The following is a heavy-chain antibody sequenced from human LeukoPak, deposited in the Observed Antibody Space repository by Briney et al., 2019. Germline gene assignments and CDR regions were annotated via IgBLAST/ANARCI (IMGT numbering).Heavy chain of an antibody. V-gene: IGHV4-39*01. J-gene: IGHJ4*02. CDR2: LYYSGST. Sequence: PSETLSLTCTVSGGSISSSDYYWSWIRQRPGKGLEWIGSLYYSGSTYFNPSLKSRATISVDTSKNQFSLKLSSVAAADTAVYYCARLPYYYGSGNYYWGQGTLVTVSS. CDR1: GGSISSSDYY. CDR3: ARLPYYYGSGNYY. D-gene: IGHD3-10*01.